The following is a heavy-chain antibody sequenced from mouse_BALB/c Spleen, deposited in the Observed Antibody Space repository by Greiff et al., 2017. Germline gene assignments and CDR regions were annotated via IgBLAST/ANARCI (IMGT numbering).Heavy chain of an antibody. Sequence: EVKLMESGGGLVKPGGSLKLSCAASGFTFSSYAMSWVRQTPEKRLEWVASISSGGSTYYPDSVKGRFTISRDNARNILYLQMSSLRSEDTAMYYCAREGYDDYAMDYWGQGTSVTVSS. D-gene: IGHD2-14*01. CDR2: ISSGGST. CDR3: AREGYDDYAMDY. V-gene: IGHV5-6-5*01. CDR1: GFTFSSYA. J-gene: IGHJ4*01.